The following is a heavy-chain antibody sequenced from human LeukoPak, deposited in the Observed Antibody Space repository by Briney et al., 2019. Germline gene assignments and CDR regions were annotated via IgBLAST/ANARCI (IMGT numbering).Heavy chain of an antibody. CDR2: INHSGST. Sequence: SETLSLTCAVYGGSFSGYYWSWIRQPPGKGLEWIGEINHSGSTNYNPSLKSRVTISVDTSKNQFSLKLSSVTAADTAVYYCARMEIQLWTFDYWGQGTLVTVSS. D-gene: IGHD5-18*01. CDR3: ARMEIQLWTFDY. V-gene: IGHV4-34*01. CDR1: GGSFSGYY. J-gene: IGHJ4*02.